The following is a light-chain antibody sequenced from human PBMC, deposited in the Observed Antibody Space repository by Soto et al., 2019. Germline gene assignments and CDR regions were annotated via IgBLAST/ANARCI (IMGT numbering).Light chain of an antibody. CDR1: HSVTSDY. V-gene: IGKV3-11*01. J-gene: IGKJ1*01. CDR3: HQRQSWPRT. CDR2: QTS. Sequence: EIVFTQSPGTVSLSPGERATLSCRASHSVTSDYLAWYQQKPGQAPRLLIYQTSIRAAGIPARFSASGSGTDFTLTISDVQPEDFALYYCHQRQSWPRTFGQGTKVDIK.